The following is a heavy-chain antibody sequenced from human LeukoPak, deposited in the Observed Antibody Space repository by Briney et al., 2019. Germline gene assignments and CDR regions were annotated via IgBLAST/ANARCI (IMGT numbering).Heavy chain of an antibody. J-gene: IGHJ4*02. CDR1: GGSFSGYY. Sequence: SETLSLTCAVYGGSFSGYYWSWIRQPPGKGLEWIGEINHSGSTNYNPSLKSRVTISVDTSKNQFSLKLSSVTAADTAVYHCAGGRYSSSSVSDYWGQGTLVTVSS. CDR2: INHSGST. D-gene: IGHD6-6*01. CDR3: AGGRYSSSSVSDY. V-gene: IGHV4-34*01.